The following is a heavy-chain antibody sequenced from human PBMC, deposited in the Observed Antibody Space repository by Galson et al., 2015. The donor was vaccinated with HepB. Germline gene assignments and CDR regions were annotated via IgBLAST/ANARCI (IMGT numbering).Heavy chain of an antibody. V-gene: IGHV1-3*04. Sequence: SVKVSCKASGYTFTSYAMHWLRQAPGQRLGWMGWINTGNGNTKYSQKFQGRVTITRDTSASTAYMELSSLRSEDTAVYYCARDVRLLWFGESYYFAYWGQGTLVTVSS. J-gene: IGHJ4*02. D-gene: IGHD3-10*01. CDR3: ARDVRLLWFGESYYFAY. CDR2: INTGNGNT. CDR1: GYTFTSYA.